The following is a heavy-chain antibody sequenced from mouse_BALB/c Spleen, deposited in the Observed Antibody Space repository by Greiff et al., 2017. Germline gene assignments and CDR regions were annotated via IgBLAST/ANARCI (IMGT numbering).Heavy chain of an antibody. V-gene: IGHV14-3*02. Sequence: EVQLQQSGAELVKPGASVKLSCTASGFNFNDTYMHWVKQRPEQGLEWIGRIDPANGNTKYDPKFQGKATITADTSSNTAYLQLSSLTSEDTAVYYGARSAPGCFDYWGQGTTLTVSS. CDR1: GFNFNDTY. D-gene: IGHD2-2*01. CDR2: IDPANGNT. CDR3: ARSAPGCFDY. J-gene: IGHJ2*01.